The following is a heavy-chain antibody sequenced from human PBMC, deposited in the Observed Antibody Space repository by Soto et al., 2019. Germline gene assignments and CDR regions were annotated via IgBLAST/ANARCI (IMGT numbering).Heavy chain of an antibody. CDR3: ESSNRGYSYCY. CDR1: GFTFSSYW. Sequence: EVQLVESGGGLVQPGGSLRLSCAASGFTFSSYWLSWVRQAPGKGLEWVANIKQDGSEKSYVDSVKGRFTLSRDNAKHSPYLKMNSLRSEDTAVYYCESSNRGYSYCYWGQGTLVTVSS. J-gene: IGHJ4*02. D-gene: IGHD5-18*01. V-gene: IGHV3-7*03. CDR2: IKQDGSEK.